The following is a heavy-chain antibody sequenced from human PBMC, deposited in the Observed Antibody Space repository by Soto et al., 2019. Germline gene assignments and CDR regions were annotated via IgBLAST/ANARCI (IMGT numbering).Heavy chain of an antibody. Sequence: SETLSLTCIVSGGTIIGYYWTWIRQPAGKGLEWIGRIYSSGNTKYNPSLQSRVTMSLDTSNNQFSLRLTSVTAADTAVYYCARGQRFSDWFDPWGQGTLVTVS. J-gene: IGHJ5*02. V-gene: IGHV4-4*07. D-gene: IGHD3-3*01. CDR3: ARGQRFSDWFDP. CDR1: GGTIIGYY. CDR2: IYSSGNT.